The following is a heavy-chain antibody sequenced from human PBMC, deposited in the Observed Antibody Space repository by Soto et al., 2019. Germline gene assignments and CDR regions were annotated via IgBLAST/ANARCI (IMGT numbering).Heavy chain of an antibody. D-gene: IGHD3-9*01. J-gene: IGHJ4*02. V-gene: IGHV4-30-2*01. CDR1: GGSIGSGGYS. CDR3: AQWRGTGYYDY. Sequence: SETLSLTCAVSGGSIGSGGYSWSWIRQPPGKGLEWIGYIYHSGSTYYNPSLKSRVTISVDRSKNQFSPKLSSVTAADTAVYYCAQWRGTGYYDYWGQGTLVTVSS. CDR2: IYHSGST.